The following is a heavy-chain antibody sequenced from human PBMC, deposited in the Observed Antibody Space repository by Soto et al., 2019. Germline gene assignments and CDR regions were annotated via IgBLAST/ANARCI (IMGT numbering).Heavy chain of an antibody. V-gene: IGHV1-2*04. D-gene: IGHD3-3*01. CDR3: ARGSAFWSGYYLTFDY. CDR2: INPNSGGT. CDR1: GYTFTGYY. J-gene: IGHJ4*02. Sequence: GASVKVCCKASGYTFTGYYMHWVRQAPGQGLEWMGWINPNSGGTNYAQKFQGWVTMTRDTSISTAYMELSRLRSDDTAVYYCARGSAFWSGYYLTFDYWGQGTLVTVS.